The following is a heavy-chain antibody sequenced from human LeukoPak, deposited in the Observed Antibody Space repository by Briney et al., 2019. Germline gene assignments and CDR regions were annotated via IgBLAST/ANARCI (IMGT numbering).Heavy chain of an antibody. CDR1: GGSISSGGYY. Sequence: PSQTLSLTCTVSGGSISSGGYYWSWIRQHPGKGLEWIGYIYYSGSTYYNPSLKSRVTISVDTSKNQFSLKLSSVTAADTAVYYCAREQNYYDSSGYRNAFDIRGQGTMVTVSS. CDR3: AREQNYYDSSGYRNAFDI. V-gene: IGHV4-31*03. D-gene: IGHD3-22*01. J-gene: IGHJ3*02. CDR2: IYYSGST.